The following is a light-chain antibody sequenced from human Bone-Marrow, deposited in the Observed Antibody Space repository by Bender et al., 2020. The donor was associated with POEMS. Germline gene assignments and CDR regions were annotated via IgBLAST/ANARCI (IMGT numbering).Light chain of an antibody. CDR2: DVS. Sequence: QSALTQPASVSGSPGQSITISCTGTSSDVGGYNYVSWYQQHPGKATKLMIYDVSNRPSGVSNRFSGSKSGNTASLTSSGLQAEDEADYYCSSYTSSSTWVFGGGTKLTVL. CDR3: SSYTSSSTWV. V-gene: IGLV2-14*01. J-gene: IGLJ3*02. CDR1: SSDVGGYNY.